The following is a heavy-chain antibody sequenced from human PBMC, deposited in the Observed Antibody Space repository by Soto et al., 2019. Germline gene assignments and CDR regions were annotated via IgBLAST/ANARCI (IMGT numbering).Heavy chain of an antibody. CDR1: GGSISSYY. J-gene: IGHJ6*03. CDR3: AGGYCSSTSCYNFNYYYYYMDV. CDR2: IYYSGST. D-gene: IGHD2-2*02. V-gene: IGHV4-59*01. Sequence: SETLSLTCTVSGGSISSYYWSWIRQPPGKGLEWIGYIYYSGSTNYNPSLKSRVTISVDTSKNQFSLKLSSVTAADTAVYYCAGGYCSSTSCYNFNYYYYYMDVWGKGTTVTVSS.